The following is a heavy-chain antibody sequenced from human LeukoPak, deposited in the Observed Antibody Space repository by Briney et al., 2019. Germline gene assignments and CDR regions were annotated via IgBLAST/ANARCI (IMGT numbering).Heavy chain of an antibody. CDR3: AKARAGGGYCSGGSCYHYYYGMDV. CDR2: ISGSGGST. Sequence: PGGSLRLSCAASGFTFSSYAMSWVRQAPGKGLEWVSAISGSGGSTYYADSVKGRFTISRDNSKNTLYLQMNSLRAEDTAVYYCAKARAGGGYCSGGSCYHYYYGMDVWGQGTTVTVSS. CDR1: GFTFSSYA. V-gene: IGHV3-23*01. D-gene: IGHD2-15*01. J-gene: IGHJ6*02.